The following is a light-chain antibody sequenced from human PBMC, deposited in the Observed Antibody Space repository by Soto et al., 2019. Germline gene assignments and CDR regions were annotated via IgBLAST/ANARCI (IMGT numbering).Light chain of an antibody. V-gene: IGKV1-39*01. CDR2: TAT. J-gene: IGKJ2*01. CDR3: QHSYSILPST. Sequence: DIQMTQSPSSLSASVGDRVTITCRASQSISSYLNWYQQKPGKAPKLLIYTATRLQSGVPSRFSGSGSGTDFTLTISSLQPEDFATYYCQHSYSILPSTFGQGTNLEI. CDR1: QSISSY.